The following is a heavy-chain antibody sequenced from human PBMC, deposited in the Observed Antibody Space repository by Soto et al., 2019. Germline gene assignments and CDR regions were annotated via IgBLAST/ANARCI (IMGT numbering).Heavy chain of an antibody. CDR2: ISSSSRHI. V-gene: IGHV3-21*01. D-gene: IGHD1-1*01. CDR3: ARSGTIRRVYDS. CDR1: GFNFSRHS. J-gene: IGHJ4*02. Sequence: EVQLVESGGGLVKPGGSLRLSCAASGFNFSRHSINWVRQAPGKGLEWVSSISSSSRHIYYEDSVKGRFTISRDNAKNSLYLQMNSRRAEDTAVYYCARSGTIRRVYDSWGQGTLVTVSS.